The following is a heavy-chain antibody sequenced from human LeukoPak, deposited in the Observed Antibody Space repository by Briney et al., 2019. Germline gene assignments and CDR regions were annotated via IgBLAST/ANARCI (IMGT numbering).Heavy chain of an antibody. Sequence: GGSLTLSCPASGFTLSDYYMSWIRQPPGKGLEWVSYISSSGSTIYYADSVKCRFTITRDNTKTSLYLQMNSLRAEDTAVYYCARALSFIAVAVYYFDYWGQGTLVTVSS. V-gene: IGHV3-11*01. CDR3: ARALSFIAVAVYYFDY. J-gene: IGHJ4*02. CDR1: GFTLSDYY. D-gene: IGHD6-19*01. CDR2: ISSSGSTI.